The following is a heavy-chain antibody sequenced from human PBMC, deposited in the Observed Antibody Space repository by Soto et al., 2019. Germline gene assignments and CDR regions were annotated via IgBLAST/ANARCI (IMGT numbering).Heavy chain of an antibody. CDR3: ARLGWGYDSSGNDAFDI. Sequence: QVQLVQSGAEVKKPGASVKVSCKASGYTFTSYAMHWVRQAPGQRLEWMGWINAGNGNTKYSQKFQGRVTITRDTSASTAYMELSSLRSEDTAVYYCARLGWGYDSSGNDAFDIWGQGTMVTVSS. D-gene: IGHD3-22*01. CDR2: INAGNGNT. CDR1: GYTFTSYA. V-gene: IGHV1-3*01. J-gene: IGHJ3*02.